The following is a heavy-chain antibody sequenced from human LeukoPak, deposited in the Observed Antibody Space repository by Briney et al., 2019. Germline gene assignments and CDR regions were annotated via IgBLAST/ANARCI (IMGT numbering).Heavy chain of an antibody. CDR1: GFTFNSYG. CDR3: ARARYCVNTICHIGGGLDV. D-gene: IGHD2-21*01. CDR2: MWYDGSNK. Sequence: PGGSLRLSCAASGFTFNSYGMHWVRQAPGKGLEWVAVMWYDGSNKYYADSVKGRFTISRDDSKNTLYLQMNSLRAEDTAMYYCARARYCVNTICHIGGGLDVWGPGTMVTVTS. J-gene: IGHJ6*02. V-gene: IGHV3-33*03.